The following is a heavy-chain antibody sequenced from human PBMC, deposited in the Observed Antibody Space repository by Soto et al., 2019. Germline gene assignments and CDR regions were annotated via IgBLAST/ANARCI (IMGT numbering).Heavy chain of an antibody. Sequence: QVQLVQSGAEVKRPGSSVKVSCKASGDTFNFYSINWVRQAPGLGLKWLGRVNPILSLSNYAQRFQGRVTMTADKSTSTAYMILNSLKSEDTAIYYCATSYGSGYRAFDYWGQGALVTVSS. CDR1: GDTFNFYS. CDR2: VNPILSLS. J-gene: IGHJ4*02. CDR3: ATSYGSGYRAFDY. D-gene: IGHD3-10*01. V-gene: IGHV1-69*02.